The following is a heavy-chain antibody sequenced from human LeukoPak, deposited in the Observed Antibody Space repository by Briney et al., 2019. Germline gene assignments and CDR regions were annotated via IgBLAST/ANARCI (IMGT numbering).Heavy chain of an antibody. CDR1: GGSIKTTSYY. Sequence: SETLSLTCSVSGGSIKTTSYYWGWIRQPPGRGLEWIGTIYFTGSTYHNPSLKSRVTISVDTSKNQFSLKLSSVTAADTAVYYCARTYYDSSGYYYGFDYWGQGTLVTVSS. CDR2: IYFTGST. D-gene: IGHD3-22*01. CDR3: ARTYYDSSGYYYGFDY. J-gene: IGHJ4*02. V-gene: IGHV4-39*07.